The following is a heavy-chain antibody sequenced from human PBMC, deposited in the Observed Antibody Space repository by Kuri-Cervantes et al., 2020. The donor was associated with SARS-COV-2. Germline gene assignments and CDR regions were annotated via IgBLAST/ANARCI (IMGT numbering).Heavy chain of an antibody. D-gene: IGHD3-3*01. CDR1: GLTFNSYS. CDR2: ISTSSSYI. Sequence: GESLKIYCAASGLTFNSYSMNWVRQAPGKGLEWVSSISTSSSYIYYADSVKGRFTISRDTAKNSLYLQMHSLRDEDTAVYYCAREMVRFWSNYYLTYFDYWGQGTLVTVSS. J-gene: IGHJ4*02. V-gene: IGHV3-21*04. CDR3: AREMVRFWSNYYLTYFDY.